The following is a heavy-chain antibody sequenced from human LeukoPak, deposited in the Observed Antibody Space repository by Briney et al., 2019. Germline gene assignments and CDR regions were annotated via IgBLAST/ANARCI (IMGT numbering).Heavy chain of an antibody. CDR3: ARAREGYYDSSGYYWIFDY. CDR2: IKQDGSEK. V-gene: IGHV3-7*03. CDR1: GFTFSSYW. D-gene: IGHD3-22*01. J-gene: IGHJ4*01. Sequence: GGSLRLSCAASGFTFSSYWMSWVRQAPGKGLEWVANIKQDGSEKYYVDSVKGRFTISRDNAKNSLYLQMNSLRAEDTAVYYCARAREGYYDSSGYYWIFDYWGQGTLVTVSS.